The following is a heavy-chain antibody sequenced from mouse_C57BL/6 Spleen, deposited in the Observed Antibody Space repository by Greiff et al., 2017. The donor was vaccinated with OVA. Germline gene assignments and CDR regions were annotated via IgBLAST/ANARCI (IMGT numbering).Heavy chain of an antibody. D-gene: IGHD2-10*02. J-gene: IGHJ4*01. Sequence: VQLQQSGAELGRPGASVKLSCKASGYTFTSYGISWVKQRTGQGLEWSGEIYPRSGNTYYNEKFKGKATLTADKSSSTAYMELRSLTSEDSAVYFCASSKYDYAMDYWGQGTSVTVSS. CDR3: ASSKYDYAMDY. CDR2: IYPRSGNT. CDR1: GYTFTSYG. V-gene: IGHV1-81*01.